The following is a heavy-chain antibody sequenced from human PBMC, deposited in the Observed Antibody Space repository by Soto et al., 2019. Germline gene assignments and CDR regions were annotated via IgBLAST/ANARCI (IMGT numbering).Heavy chain of an antibody. CDR1: RFTFSDYY. D-gene: IGHD3-22*01. Sequence: QVQLVESGGGLVKPGGSLRLCCAASRFTFSDYYMIWIRQAPGKGLELVSYISSSGSTIYYAASVRGRFTISRDYAKNSLYLQMNRLRTEDTAVYYCGRVSGGINYYDSSGYYYDYWGQGTLVTVCS. CDR2: ISSSGSTI. V-gene: IGHV3-11*01. CDR3: GRVSGGINYYDSSGYYYDY. J-gene: IGHJ4*02.